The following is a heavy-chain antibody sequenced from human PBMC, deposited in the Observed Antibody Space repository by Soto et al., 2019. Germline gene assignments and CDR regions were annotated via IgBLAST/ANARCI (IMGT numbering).Heavy chain of an antibody. CDR3: AKDEREYSSSWFDY. J-gene: IGHJ4*02. CDR1: GFTFSSYA. V-gene: IGHV3-23*01. Sequence: EVQLLESGGGLVQPGGSLRLSCAASGFTFSSYAMSWVRQAPGKGLEWVSAISGSGGSTYYADSVKGRFTISRANSKNPLYLQMNSLRAEDTAVYYCAKDEREYSSSWFDYWGQGTLVTVSS. CDR2: ISGSGGST. D-gene: IGHD6-13*01.